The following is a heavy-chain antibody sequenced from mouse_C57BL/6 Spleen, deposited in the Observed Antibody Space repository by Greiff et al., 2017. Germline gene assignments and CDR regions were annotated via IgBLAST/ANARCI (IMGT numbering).Heavy chain of an antibody. Sequence: QVQLKQPGAELVMPGASVKLSCKASGYTFTSYWMHWVKQRPGQGLEWIGEIDPSDSYTNYNQKFKGKSTLTVDKSSSTAYMQLSSLTSEDSAVYYCARRTTVVAGGYYFDYWGQGTTLTVSS. D-gene: IGHD1-1*01. CDR2: IDPSDSYT. CDR1: GYTFTSYW. CDR3: ARRTTVVAGGYYFDY. J-gene: IGHJ2*01. V-gene: IGHV1-69*01.